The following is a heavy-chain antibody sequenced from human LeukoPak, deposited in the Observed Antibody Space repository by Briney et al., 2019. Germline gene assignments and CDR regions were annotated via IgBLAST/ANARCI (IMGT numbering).Heavy chain of an antibody. CDR3: ARRKGDNFDY. D-gene: IGHD2-21*02. CDR1: GGSFSGYY. Sequence: SETLSLTCAVYGGSFSGYYWSWIRQPPGKGLEWIGEINHSGSTNYNPSLKSRVTISVDTSKNQFSLKLSSVTAADTAVDYCARRKGDNFDYGGEGTRVTVS. V-gene: IGHV4-34*01. CDR2: INHSGST. J-gene: IGHJ4*02.